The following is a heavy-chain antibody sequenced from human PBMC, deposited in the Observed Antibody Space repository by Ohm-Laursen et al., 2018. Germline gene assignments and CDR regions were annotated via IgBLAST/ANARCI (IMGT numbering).Heavy chain of an antibody. CDR3: AKDRGSDWYFDV. J-gene: IGHJ2*01. CDR2: ISYDGRQT. CDR1: GFTFSDYG. Sequence: SLRLSCAASGFTFSDYGCHWVRQAPGKGLEWVAVISYDGRQTYYADSVKGRFTISRDNPKSTLYLQMNSLRTEDTAVYYCAKDRGSDWYFDVWGRGTLVTVSS. V-gene: IGHV3-30*18. D-gene: IGHD3-10*01.